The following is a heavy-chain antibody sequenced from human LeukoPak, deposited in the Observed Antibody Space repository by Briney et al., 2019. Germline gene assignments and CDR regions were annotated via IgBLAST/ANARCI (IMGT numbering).Heavy chain of an antibody. CDR3: AKDVLYFDY. CDR1: GFTFSAYA. D-gene: IGHD4/OR15-4a*01. CDR2: ISGSGVST. V-gene: IGHV3-23*01. J-gene: IGHJ4*02. Sequence: PGGSLRLSCAASGFTFSAYAMSWVRQAPGKGLEWVSAISGSGVSTHYADSVKGRFTISRDNTKNTLYLQMNSLRAEDTAVYYCAKDVLYFDYWGQGTLVTVSS.